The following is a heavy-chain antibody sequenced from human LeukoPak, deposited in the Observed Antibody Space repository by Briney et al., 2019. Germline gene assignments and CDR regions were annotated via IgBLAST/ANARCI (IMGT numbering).Heavy chain of an antibody. Sequence: ASVKVSCKASGYTFTGYYMHWVRQAPGQGLEWMGWINPNSGGTNYAQKFQGGVTMTRDTSISTAYMELSRLRSDDTAVYYCARDPIVVVAAGGWFDPWGQGTLVTVSS. D-gene: IGHD2-15*01. CDR1: GYTFTGYY. CDR2: INPNSGGT. CDR3: ARDPIVVVAAGGWFDP. J-gene: IGHJ5*02. V-gene: IGHV1-2*02.